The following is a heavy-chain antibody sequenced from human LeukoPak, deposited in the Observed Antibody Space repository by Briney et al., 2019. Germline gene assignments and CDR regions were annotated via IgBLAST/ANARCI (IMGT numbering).Heavy chain of an antibody. D-gene: IGHD2-15*01. CDR1: GFTFSTYG. V-gene: IGHV3-30*02. Sequence: PGGSLRLSCAASGFTFSTYGMHWVRQTPGKGLEWVAFIRYDGSNKVYVDSVKGRFTISRDNSKNTLYLQMDSLRAEDTAVYYCAKSCSGGSCFPDSWGQGTLVSASS. CDR2: IRYDGSNK. CDR3: AKSCSGGSCFPDS. J-gene: IGHJ4*02.